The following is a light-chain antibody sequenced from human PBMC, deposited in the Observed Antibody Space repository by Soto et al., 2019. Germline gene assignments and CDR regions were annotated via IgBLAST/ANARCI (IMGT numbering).Light chain of an antibody. CDR1: SSNIGSNT. CDR3: AAWDDNLNGGV. CDR2: SDN. V-gene: IGLV1-44*01. J-gene: IGLJ3*02. Sequence: QAVVTQPPSASGTPGQRVTISCSGSSSNIGSNTVNWYQQLPGTAPKLLIYSDNQRPSGVPDRFSGSKSGTSASLAISGLQSEDEADYYCAAWDDNLNGGVFGGGTKLTVL.